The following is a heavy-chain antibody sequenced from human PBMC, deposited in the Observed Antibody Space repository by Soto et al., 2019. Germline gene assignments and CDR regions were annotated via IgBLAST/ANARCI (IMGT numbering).Heavy chain of an antibody. D-gene: IGHD3-9*01. Sequence: GGSLRLSCAVSGFTVSNNYMSWVRQAPGKGLEGVSVIHSGGSTYYADSVKGRFTISRDNSKNTLYLQMNSLRAEDTAVYYCAKDHPRNYDILTGYYKVALDPWGQGTLVTVSS. J-gene: IGHJ5*02. CDR2: IHSGGST. CDR1: GFTVSNNY. CDR3: AKDHPRNYDILTGYYKVALDP. V-gene: IGHV3-53*01.